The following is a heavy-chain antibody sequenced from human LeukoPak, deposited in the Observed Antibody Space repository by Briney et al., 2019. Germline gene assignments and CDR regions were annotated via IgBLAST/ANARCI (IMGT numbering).Heavy chain of an antibody. V-gene: IGHV1-18*01. Sequence: ASVTVSCTASGYTFTSYDINWVRQATGQGLEWMGWISAYNGNTNYAQKLQGRVTMTTDTSTSTAYMELRSLRSDDTAVYYCARTYGGNSGPFDYWGQGTWSPSPQ. CDR1: GYTFTSYD. CDR3: ARTYGGNSGPFDY. D-gene: IGHD4-23*01. J-gene: IGHJ4*02. CDR2: ISAYNGNT.